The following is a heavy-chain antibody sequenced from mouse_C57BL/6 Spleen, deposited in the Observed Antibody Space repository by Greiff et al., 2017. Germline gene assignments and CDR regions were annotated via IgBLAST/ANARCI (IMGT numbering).Heavy chain of an antibody. CDR1: GYAFSSSW. J-gene: IGHJ1*03. Sequence: QVHVKQSGPELVKPGASVKISCKASGYAFSSSWMNWVKQRPGKGLEWIGRIYPGDGDTNYNGKFKGKATLTADKSSSTAYMQLSSRTSEDSAVYFCAYSNYDWYFDVWGTGTTVTVSS. CDR2: IYPGDGDT. D-gene: IGHD2-5*01. V-gene: IGHV1-82*01. CDR3: AYSNYDWYFDV.